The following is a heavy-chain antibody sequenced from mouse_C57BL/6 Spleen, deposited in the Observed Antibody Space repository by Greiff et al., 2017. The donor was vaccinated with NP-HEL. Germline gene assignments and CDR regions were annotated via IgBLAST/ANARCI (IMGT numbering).Heavy chain of an antibody. V-gene: IGHV1-64*01. CDR3: RALFITTVVADY. CDR1: GYTFTSYW. CDR2: IHPNSGST. Sequence: QVQLQQPGAELVKPGASVKLSCKASGYTFTSYWMHWVKQRPGQGLEWIGMIHPNSGSTNYNEKFKSKATLTVDKSSSTAYMQLSSLTSEDSAVYYCRALFITTVVADYWGQGTTLTVSS. J-gene: IGHJ2*01. D-gene: IGHD1-1*01.